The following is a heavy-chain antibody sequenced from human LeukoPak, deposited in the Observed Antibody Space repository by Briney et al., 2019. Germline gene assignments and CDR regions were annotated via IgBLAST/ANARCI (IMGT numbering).Heavy chain of an antibody. CDR2: INPSGGST. CDR3: AGAPISSWFDP. D-gene: IGHD3-9*01. J-gene: IGHJ5*02. Sequence: GASVKVSCKASGYTFTSYYMQWVRQAPGQGLEWMGIINPSGGSTSYAQKFQGRVTMTRDMSTSTVYMELSSLRSEDTAVYYCAGAPISSWFDPWGQGTLVTVSS. CDR1: GYTFTSYY. V-gene: IGHV1-46*01.